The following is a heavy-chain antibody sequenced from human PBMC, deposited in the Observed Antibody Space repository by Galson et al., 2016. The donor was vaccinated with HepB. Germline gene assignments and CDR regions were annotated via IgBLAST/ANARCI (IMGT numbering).Heavy chain of an antibody. V-gene: IGHV1-69*01. J-gene: IGHJ6*02. CDR3: ATDPSSSSHQYYYYGMDV. CDR2: IIPMFGTP. Sequence: KVSCKASGVTFNRHAFSWVRQAPGQGPEWMGGIIPMFGTPIYAQKFQGRVTITADESTSTPYMELKSLKSEDTAVYYCATDPSSSSHQYYYYGMDVWGQGTTVTVSS. CDR1: GVTFNRHA. D-gene: IGHD6-6*01.